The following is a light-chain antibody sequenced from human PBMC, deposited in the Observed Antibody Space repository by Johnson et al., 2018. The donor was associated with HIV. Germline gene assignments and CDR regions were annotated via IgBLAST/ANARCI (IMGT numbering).Light chain of an antibody. Sequence: QPVLTQLPSVFAAPGQKVTISCSGSSSNIGNNYVSWFQQLPGTAPNLLISDNNKRPSGIPDLFSGTKSGTSVTLALSAIPTGDEADDYCGTWDNSLSAPYVFGTGTKVTDL. V-gene: IGLV1-51*01. CDR2: DNN. CDR1: SSNIGNNY. CDR3: GTWDNSLSAPYV. J-gene: IGLJ1*01.